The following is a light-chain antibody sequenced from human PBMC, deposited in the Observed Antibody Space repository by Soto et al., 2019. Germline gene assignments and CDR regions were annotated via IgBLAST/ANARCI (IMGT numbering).Light chain of an antibody. CDR2: NNN. CDR3: ATWDASLNGWV. Sequence: QSVLTQPPSASGTPGQRVTISCSGSSSNIGSNTVNWYQQLPGTAPKLLIYNNNQRPSGVPARFSGSKSGTSASLAISGLQSEDEADYYCATWDASLNGWVFGGGTQLTVL. CDR1: SSNIGSNT. J-gene: IGLJ3*02. V-gene: IGLV1-44*01.